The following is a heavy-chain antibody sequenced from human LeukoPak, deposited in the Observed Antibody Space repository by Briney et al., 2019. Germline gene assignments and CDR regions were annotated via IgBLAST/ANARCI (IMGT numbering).Heavy chain of an antibody. CDR2: IYSGGST. J-gene: IGHJ4*02. CDR3: ATGPVGGSGYPNLRY. Sequence: GGSLRLSCAASGFTVSSNYMSWARQAPGKGLEWVSVIYSGGSTYYADSVKGRFTISRDNSKNTLYLQMNSLRAEDTAVYYCATGPVGGSGYPNLRYWGQGTLVTVSS. CDR1: GFTVSSNY. V-gene: IGHV3-66*01. D-gene: IGHD3-22*01.